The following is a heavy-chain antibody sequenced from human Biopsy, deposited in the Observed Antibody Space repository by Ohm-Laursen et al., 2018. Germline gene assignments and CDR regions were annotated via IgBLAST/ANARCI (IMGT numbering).Heavy chain of an antibody. D-gene: IGHD3-22*01. Sequence: SETLSLTCRVSGTSIITYSWSWIRQPAGKGLEWIGRIYVSGSTNYNPSLKSRVTMSLDTSESRFSLELASVTAADTAVYYCARDYDTSGYYYVSWGQGALVTVSS. CDR1: GTSIITYS. CDR2: IYVSGST. J-gene: IGHJ5*02. V-gene: IGHV4-4*07. CDR3: ARDYDTSGYYYVS.